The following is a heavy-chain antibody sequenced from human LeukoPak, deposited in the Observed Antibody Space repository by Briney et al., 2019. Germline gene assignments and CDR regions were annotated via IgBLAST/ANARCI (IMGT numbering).Heavy chain of an antibody. J-gene: IGHJ4*02. V-gene: IGHV6-1*01. CDR3: VRGSGSFDS. CDR2: TYYRSQWHT. CDR1: GDSISSNSAA. Sequence: SQTLSLTCAISGDSISSNSAAWNWIRQSPSRGLECLGRTYYRSQWHTDYAVSVRSRISINADTSKNQFSLHLNSMTPEDTAVYYCVRGSGSFDSWGQGTLVTVSS. D-gene: IGHD3-10*01.